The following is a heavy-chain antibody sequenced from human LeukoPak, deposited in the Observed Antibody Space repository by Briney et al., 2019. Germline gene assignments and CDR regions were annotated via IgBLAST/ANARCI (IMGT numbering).Heavy chain of an antibody. D-gene: IGHD3-22*01. Sequence: GSLSLSCAGSGFSFSFPFNYHAMSWVRQAPGKGLEWVSGIGGSGDSTYYADSVRGRFTISRDNSKNTLYLQMNSLRAEDTAVYYCAQDRTTMIVDAFDIWGQGTMVTASS. V-gene: IGHV3-23*01. CDR1: GFSFSFPFNYHA. CDR2: IGGSGDST. CDR3: AQDRTTMIVDAFDI. J-gene: IGHJ3*02.